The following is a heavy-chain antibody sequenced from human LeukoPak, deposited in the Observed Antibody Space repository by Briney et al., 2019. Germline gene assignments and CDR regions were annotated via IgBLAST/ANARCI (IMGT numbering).Heavy chain of an antibody. V-gene: IGHV3-48*03. CDR2: ISSGGGTT. CDR1: GFTFSSSE. Sequence: PGGSLRLSCAASGFTFSSSEMNWVRQAPGKGLEWISYISSGGGTTYYADSVKGRFTISRDNAKNSLSLQMNSLRAEDTAVYYCARPGRSVTSGYWGQGTLVTVSS. J-gene: IGHJ4*02. D-gene: IGHD1-26*01. CDR3: ARPGRSVTSGY.